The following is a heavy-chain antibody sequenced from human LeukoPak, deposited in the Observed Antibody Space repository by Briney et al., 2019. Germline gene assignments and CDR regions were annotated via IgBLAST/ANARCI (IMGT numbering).Heavy chain of an antibody. CDR3: VKDLLKSTLRYFDWENPDY. D-gene: IGHD3-9*01. J-gene: IGHJ4*02. Sequence: SGGSLRLSCAASGFTFTTYGMHWVRQAPGKGLEWVAVVWYDGSYKYYSDSVKGRFTISRDNSKNTLYLQMSSLRAEDTAVYYCVKDLLKSTLRYFDWENPDYWGQGTLVTVSS. CDR1: GFTFTTYG. V-gene: IGHV3-30*02. CDR2: VWYDGSYK.